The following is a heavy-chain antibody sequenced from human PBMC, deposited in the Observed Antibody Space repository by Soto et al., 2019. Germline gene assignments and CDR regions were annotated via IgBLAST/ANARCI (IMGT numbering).Heavy chain of an antibody. CDR1: GGSISSGDYY. Sequence: QVQLQESCPGLVKPSQTLSLTCTVSGGSISSGDYYWSWIRQPPGKGLEWIGYIYYSGSTYYNPSLKSRVNIPVDTSKNQFSLKLSSVTAADTAVYYCASRVGLDYYGMDVWGQGTTVTVSS. J-gene: IGHJ6*02. CDR3: ASRVGLDYYGMDV. CDR2: IYYSGST. V-gene: IGHV4-30-4*01. D-gene: IGHD3-10*01.